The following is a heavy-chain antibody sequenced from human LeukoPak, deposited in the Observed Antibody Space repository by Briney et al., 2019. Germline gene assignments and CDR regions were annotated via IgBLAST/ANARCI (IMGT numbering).Heavy chain of an antibody. V-gene: IGHV4-59*01. J-gene: IGHJ4*02. CDR3: AGRKGGFGY. Sequence: SETLSLTCTVSGGSISSYYWSWIRQPPGKGLEWIGYIYYSGSTNYNPSLKSRVTISVDTSKNQFSLKLSSVTAADTAVYYFAGRKGGFGYWGQGTLVTVSS. CDR1: GGSISSYY. D-gene: IGHD3-16*01. CDR2: IYYSGST.